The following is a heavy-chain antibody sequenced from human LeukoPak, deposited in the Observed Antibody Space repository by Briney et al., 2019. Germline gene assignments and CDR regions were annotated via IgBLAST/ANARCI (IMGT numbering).Heavy chain of an antibody. CDR3: AKEIFGVVITYFDY. V-gene: IGHV3-23*01. CDR2: ISGSGGST. J-gene: IGHJ4*02. CDR1: GFTSSSYA. Sequence: GGSLRLSCAASGFTSSSYAMSWVRQAPGKGLEWVSAISGSGGSTYYADSVKGRFTTSRDNSKNTLYLQMNSLRAEDTAVYYCAKEIFGVVITYFDYWGQGTLVTVSS. D-gene: IGHD3-3*01.